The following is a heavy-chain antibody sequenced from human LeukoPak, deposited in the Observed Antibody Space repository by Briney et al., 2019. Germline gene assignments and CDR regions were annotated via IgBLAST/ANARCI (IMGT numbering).Heavy chain of an antibody. J-gene: IGHJ4*02. CDR1: GGSISSGGYY. D-gene: IGHD1-26*01. Sequence: SSETLSLTCTVSGGSISSGGYYWSWIRQPPGKGLEWIGYIYHSGSTYYNPSLKSRVTISVDRSKNQFSLKLSSVTAADTAVYYCARYSGSYYGDYFDYWGQGTLVTVSS. CDR2: IYHSGST. CDR3: ARYSGSYYGDYFDY. V-gene: IGHV4-30-2*01.